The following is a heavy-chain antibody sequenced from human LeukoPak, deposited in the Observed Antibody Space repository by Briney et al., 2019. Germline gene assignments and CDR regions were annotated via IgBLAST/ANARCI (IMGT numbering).Heavy chain of an antibody. D-gene: IGHD5-12*01. CDR1: SVSISSSSYY. V-gene: IGHV4-39*07. CDR2: IYHSRST. Sequence: SETLSLTCTVSSVSISSSSYYWRWIRQPPGKRLECIGSIYHSRSTYYNPSLKSRVTISVDTSKNQFSLKLSSVTAADTAVYYCAREADSGYDPSFDYWGQGTLVTVSS. CDR3: AREADSGYDPSFDY. J-gene: IGHJ4*02.